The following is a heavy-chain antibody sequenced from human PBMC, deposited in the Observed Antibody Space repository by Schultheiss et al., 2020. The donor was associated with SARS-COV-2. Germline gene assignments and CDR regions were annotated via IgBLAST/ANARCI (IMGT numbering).Heavy chain of an antibody. D-gene: IGHD3-3*01. J-gene: IGHJ6*02. CDR1: GFTFSSYG. CDR3: AKDREYDFWSGYLGCCMDV. Sequence: GGSLRLSCAASGFTFSSYGMHWVRQAPGKGLEWVAVIWYDGSNKYYADSVKGRFTISRDNSKNTLYLQMNSLRAEDTAVYYCAKDREYDFWSGYLGCCMDVWGQGTTVTVSS. CDR2: IWYDGSNK. V-gene: IGHV3-30*02.